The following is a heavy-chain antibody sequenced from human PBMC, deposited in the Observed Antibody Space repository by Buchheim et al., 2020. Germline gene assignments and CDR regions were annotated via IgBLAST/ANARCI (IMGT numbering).Heavy chain of an antibody. CDR3: ARDLHCSSTSCPYYYYGMDV. D-gene: IGHD2-2*01. Sequence: QVQLVESGGGVVQPGRSLRLSCAASGFTFSSYGMHWVRQAPGKGLEWVAVIWYDGSNKYYADSVKGRFTISRDNSKNTLYLPMNSLRAEDTAVYYCARDLHCSSTSCPYYYYGMDVWGQGTT. CDR1: GFTFSSYG. V-gene: IGHV3-33*01. CDR2: IWYDGSNK. J-gene: IGHJ6*02.